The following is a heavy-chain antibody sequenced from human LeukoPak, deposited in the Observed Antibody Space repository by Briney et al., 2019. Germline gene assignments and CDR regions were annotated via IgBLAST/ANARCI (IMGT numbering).Heavy chain of an antibody. CDR1: GFTVSSDS. CDR3: ARRVGDYYYMDV. CDR2: IYSGGST. D-gene: IGHD3-10*01. Sequence: PGGSLRLSCTVSGFTVSSDSMSWVRQAPGKGLEWVSFIYSGGSTHYSDSVKGRFTISRDNSKNTLYLQMNSLRAEDTAVYYCARRVGDYYYMDVWGKGTTVTISS. V-gene: IGHV3-53*01. J-gene: IGHJ6*03.